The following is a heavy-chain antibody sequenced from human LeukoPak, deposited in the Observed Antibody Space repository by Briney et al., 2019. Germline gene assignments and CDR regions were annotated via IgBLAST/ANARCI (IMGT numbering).Heavy chain of an antibody. CDR2: INSDGSST. Sequence: QPGGSLRLSCAASGFTFNNYWMHWVRQAPGKGLLWVSRINSDGSSTSYADSVKGRFTISRDNAKNTLYLHMNSLRAEDTAVYYCARGTIWFGERTDYWGQGTLVTVSS. D-gene: IGHD3-10*01. J-gene: IGHJ4*02. V-gene: IGHV3-74*01. CDR1: GFTFNNYW. CDR3: ARGTIWFGERTDY.